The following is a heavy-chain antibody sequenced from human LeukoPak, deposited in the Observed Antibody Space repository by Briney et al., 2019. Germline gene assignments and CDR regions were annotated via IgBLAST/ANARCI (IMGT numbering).Heavy chain of an antibody. CDR2: INTDGSTT. D-gene: IGHD3/OR15-3a*01. V-gene: IGHV3-74*01. CDR1: GFTFSSYR. Sequence: PGGSLRLSCAASGFTFSSYRMHWVRRASGKGLVWVSRINTDGSTTAYADSVKGRFTISRDNARNTLYLQMNSLRAEDTAVYYCARDGRGFDPWGQGTLVTVSS. J-gene: IGHJ5*02. CDR3: ARDGRGFDP.